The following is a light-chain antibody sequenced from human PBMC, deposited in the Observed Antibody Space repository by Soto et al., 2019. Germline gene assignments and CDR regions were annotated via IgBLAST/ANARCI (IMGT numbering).Light chain of an antibody. V-gene: IGKV2-28*01. CDR3: MQALRSPHT. J-gene: IGKJ5*01. CDR1: QSLLHSNGYKY. CDR2: MSS. Sequence: DTVLTQSAFSLPVTPGEPASISCRSSQSLLHSNGYKYLDWYLQKPGQSPQLLIYMSSTRASGVSDRFSGSGSGTDFTLTISRVEAEDVGVYYCMQALRSPHTFGQGTRLEIK.